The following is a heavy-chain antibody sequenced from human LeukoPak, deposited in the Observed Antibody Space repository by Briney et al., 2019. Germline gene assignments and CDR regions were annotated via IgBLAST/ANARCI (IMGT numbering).Heavy chain of an antibody. V-gene: IGHV6-1*01. CDR1: GDSFSSNSVT. CDR2: TYYRSTWYN. CDR3: ARRLTQCDCFDP. Sequence: SQTRSLTCAISGDSFSSNSVTWHWLRQSPSRGLEWLGRTYYRSTWYNDYAVSVRGRITVNPDTSTNQFSLHLTSVTPEDTAVYYCARRLTQCDCFDPWGQGILVTVSS. J-gene: IGHJ5*02. D-gene: IGHD2-21*02.